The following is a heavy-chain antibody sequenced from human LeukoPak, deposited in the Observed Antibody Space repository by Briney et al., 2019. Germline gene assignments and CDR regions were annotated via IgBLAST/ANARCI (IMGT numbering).Heavy chain of an antibody. D-gene: IGHD2-2*01. CDR3: ARGPAPLDCSSTSCYRVPNAFDI. CDR2: ISYDGSNK. Sequence: GGSLRLSCAASGFTFSSYAMHWVRQAPGKGLEWVAVISYDGSNKYYADSVKGRFTISRDNSKNTLYLQMNSLRAEDTAVYYCARGPAPLDCSSTSCYRVPNAFDIWGQGTMVTVSS. V-gene: IGHV3-30-3*01. J-gene: IGHJ3*02. CDR1: GFTFSSYA.